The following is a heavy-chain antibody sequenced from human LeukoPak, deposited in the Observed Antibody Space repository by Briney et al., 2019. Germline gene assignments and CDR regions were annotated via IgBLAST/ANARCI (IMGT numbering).Heavy chain of an antibody. V-gene: IGHV4-34*01. D-gene: IGHD4-17*01. CDR2: INHSGSA. J-gene: IGHJ4*02. Sequence: SETLSLTCAVSGGSFSAYYWTWIRQPPGKGLEWIGEINHSGSANYNPSLKSRVTISLDTSKNQFSLKLSSVTAADTAVYYCARGQGTVTTHWGQGTLVTVS. CDR1: GGSFSAYY. CDR3: ARGQGTVTTH.